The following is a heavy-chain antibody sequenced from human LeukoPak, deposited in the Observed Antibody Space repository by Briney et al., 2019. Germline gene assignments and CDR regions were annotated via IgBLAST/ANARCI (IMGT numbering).Heavy chain of an antibody. Sequence: SETLSLTCTVSGGSISSYYWSWIRQPPGKGLEWIGYIYYSGSTNYNPSLKSRVTISVDTSKNQFSLKLSSVTAADTAVYYCASSRSVRGVTLFDYWGQGTLVTVSS. D-gene: IGHD3-10*01. J-gene: IGHJ4*02. CDR2: IYYSGST. CDR3: ASSRSVRGVTLFDY. CDR1: GGSISSYY. V-gene: IGHV4-59*01.